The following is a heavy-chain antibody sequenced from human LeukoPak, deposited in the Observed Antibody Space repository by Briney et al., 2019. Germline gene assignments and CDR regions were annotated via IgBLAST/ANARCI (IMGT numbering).Heavy chain of an antibody. Sequence: SETLPLTCTVSGGSISTFSWSWVRQPPGKGLEWIGSIYISATNFNPSFKSRVAMSVDTSKNQFSLRLNSVTTADSAVYYCARDTTVASGMQFWGQGTLVTVSS. CDR1: GGSISTFS. J-gene: IGHJ4*02. CDR2: IYISAT. V-gene: IGHV4-4*07. CDR3: ARDTTVASGMQF. D-gene: IGHD4-23*01.